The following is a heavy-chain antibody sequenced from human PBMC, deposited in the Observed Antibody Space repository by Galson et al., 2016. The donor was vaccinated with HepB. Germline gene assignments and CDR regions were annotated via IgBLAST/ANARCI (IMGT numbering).Heavy chain of an antibody. CDR3: ARGNSDGWYHDY. CDR1: GYTFTSNA. V-gene: IGHV1-3*01. CDR2: VNGGDDNT. D-gene: IGHD6-19*01. J-gene: IGHJ4*02. Sequence: SVKVSCKASGYTFTSNAIHWVRQAPGQRLEWLGWVNGGDDNTKHSQSFQGRVTFTRDTSANTVYMELRALRPEETATYFCARGNSDGWYHDYWGQGTLVIVSS.